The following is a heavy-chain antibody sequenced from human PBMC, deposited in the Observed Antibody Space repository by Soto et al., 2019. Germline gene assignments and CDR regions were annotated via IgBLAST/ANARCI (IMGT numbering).Heavy chain of an antibody. V-gene: IGHV3-30*18. CDR3: AKDRSSAFDY. Sequence: QVQLVESGGGVVQPGRSLRLSCAASGFTFSSYGMHWVRQAPGKGLEWVAVISYDGSNKYYADSVKGRFTISRDNSKNTLYLQMNSLRAEDTAVYYCAKDRSSAFDYWGQRTLVTVSS. CDR2: ISYDGSNK. J-gene: IGHJ4*02. CDR1: GFTFSSYG.